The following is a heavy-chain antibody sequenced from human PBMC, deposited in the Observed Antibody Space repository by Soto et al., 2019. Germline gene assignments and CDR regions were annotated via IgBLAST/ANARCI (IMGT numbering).Heavy chain of an antibody. J-gene: IGHJ6*03. CDR2: IYSGGST. V-gene: IGHV3-53*04. CDR3: ARARENGSGSPEPHYYYYYMDV. D-gene: IGHD3-10*01. CDR1: GFTVSSNY. Sequence: GGSLRLSCAASGFTVSSNYMSWVRQAPGKGLEWVSVIYSGGSTYYADSVKGRFTISRHNSKNTLYLQMNSLRAEDTAVYYCARARENGSGSPEPHYYYYYMDVWGKGTTVTVSS.